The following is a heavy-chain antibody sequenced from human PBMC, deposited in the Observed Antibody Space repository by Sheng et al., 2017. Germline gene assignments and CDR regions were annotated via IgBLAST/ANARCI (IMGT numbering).Heavy chain of an antibody. J-gene: IGHJ6*02. V-gene: IGHV4-34*01. Sequence: QVQLQQWGAGLLKPSETLSLTCAVYGGSFSGYYWSWIRQPPGKGLEWIGEINHSGSTNYNPSLKSRVTISVDTSKNQFSLKLSSVTAADTAVYYCARDGGSGSYYYYYYGMDVWGQGTTVTVSS. CDR2: INHSGST. CDR3: ARDGGSGSYYYYYYGMDV. D-gene: IGHD3-10*01. CDR1: GGSFSGYY.